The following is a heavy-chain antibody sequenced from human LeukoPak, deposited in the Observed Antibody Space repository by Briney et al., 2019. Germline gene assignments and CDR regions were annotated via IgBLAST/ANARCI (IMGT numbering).Heavy chain of an antibody. D-gene: IGHD3-3*01. Sequence: SETLSLTCTVSSGSISSGDYYWSWLRQPPGKGLEWIGYIYYSGSTYYNPSLKSRVTISVDTSKNQFSLKLSSVTAADTAVYYCARDLHDFWSVQTTRGAFDIWGQGTMVTVSS. J-gene: IGHJ3*02. V-gene: IGHV4-30-4*08. CDR2: IYYSGST. CDR1: SGSISSGDYY. CDR3: ARDLHDFWSVQTTRGAFDI.